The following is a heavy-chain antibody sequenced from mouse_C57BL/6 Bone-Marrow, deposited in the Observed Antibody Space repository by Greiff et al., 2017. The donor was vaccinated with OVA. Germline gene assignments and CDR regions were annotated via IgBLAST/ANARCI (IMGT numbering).Heavy chain of an antibody. CDR3: TLYLVLFDY. Sequence: VQLKESGGGLVQPGGSMKLSCVASGFTFSNYWMNWVRQSPEKGLEWVAQIRLKSDNYATHYAESVKGRFTISRDDSKSSVYLQMNNLRAEDTGIYYCTLYLVLFDYWGQGTTLTVSS. V-gene: IGHV6-3*01. CDR2: IRLKSDNYAT. D-gene: IGHD1-1*01. CDR1: GFTFSNYW. J-gene: IGHJ2*01.